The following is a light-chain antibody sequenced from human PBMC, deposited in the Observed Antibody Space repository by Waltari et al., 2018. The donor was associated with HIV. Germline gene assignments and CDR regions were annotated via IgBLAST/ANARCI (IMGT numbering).Light chain of an antibody. J-gene: IGKJ2*01. Sequence: DLQLTQSPSSVSLSVGDRVTITCQATQDIKKNLNWYQQKPGKAPRLVVYDGVRLEEGVTSRFSGSGSGTDYSLTIDDLQPEDIGIYYCVQYDNLPYTFGRGTKVEVK. V-gene: IGKV1-33*01. CDR3: VQYDNLPYT. CDR2: DGV. CDR1: QDIKKN.